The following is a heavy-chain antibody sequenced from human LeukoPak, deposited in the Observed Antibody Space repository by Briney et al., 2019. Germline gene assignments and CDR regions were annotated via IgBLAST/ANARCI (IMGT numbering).Heavy chain of an antibody. CDR2: ISWNSGST. CDR3: VRGNFGPAQWFDP. CDR1: GFTFDDYA. Sequence: PGRSLRLSCAASGFTFDDYAMHWVRQVPGKGLEWVSGISWNSGSTGYAGSVKGRFTMSRDNTKNSLYLQMNSLTPDDTVLYYCVRGNFGPAQWFDPWGQGTLVTVSS. V-gene: IGHV3-9*01. D-gene: IGHD3/OR15-3a*01. J-gene: IGHJ5*02.